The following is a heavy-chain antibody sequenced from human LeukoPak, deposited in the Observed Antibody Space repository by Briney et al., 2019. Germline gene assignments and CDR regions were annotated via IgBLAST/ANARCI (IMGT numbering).Heavy chain of an antibody. CDR1: GGTFSSYA. CDR3: ARQNLMVRGVPTYFDY. CDR2: IIPIFGTA. D-gene: IGHD3-10*01. Sequence: ASVKVSCKASGGTFSSYAISWVRQAPGQGLEWMGGIIPIFGTANYAQKFQGRVTITADESTSTAYMELSSLRSEDTAVYYCARQNLMVRGVPTYFDYWGQGTLVTVSS. V-gene: IGHV1-69*13. J-gene: IGHJ4*02.